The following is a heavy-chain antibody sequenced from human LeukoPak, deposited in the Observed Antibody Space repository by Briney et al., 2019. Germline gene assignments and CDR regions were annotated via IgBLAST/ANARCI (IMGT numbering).Heavy chain of an antibody. Sequence: GGSLRLSCAASGFTFDDYAMHWVRQAPGKGLEWVSGISWNSGSIGYADSVKGRFTISRDNAKNSLYLQMNSLRAEDMALYYCAKSHEHGDPRGEYFQHWGQGTLVTVSS. CDR3: AKSHEHGDPRGEYFQH. V-gene: IGHV3-9*03. J-gene: IGHJ1*01. CDR2: ISWNSGSI. CDR1: GFTFDDYA. D-gene: IGHD4-17*01.